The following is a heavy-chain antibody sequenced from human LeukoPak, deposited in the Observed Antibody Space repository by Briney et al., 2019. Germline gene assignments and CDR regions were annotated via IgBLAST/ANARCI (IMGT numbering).Heavy chain of an antibody. CDR1: GFTFSTYW. Sequence: PGGSLRLSCAASGFTFSTYWMHWVRQAPGKGLVWVSRINRDGSSTSYADSVKGRFTISRDNAKNTLYLQMNSLRAEDTSLYYCAGDLDPSPFNYWGQGTLVTVSS. J-gene: IGHJ4*02. CDR3: AGDLDPSPFNY. CDR2: INRDGSST. V-gene: IGHV3-74*01.